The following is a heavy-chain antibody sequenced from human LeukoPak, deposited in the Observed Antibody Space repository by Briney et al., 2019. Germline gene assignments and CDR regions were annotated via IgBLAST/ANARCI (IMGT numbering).Heavy chain of an antibody. CDR3: AKEYTSRWSYWHFDL. J-gene: IGHJ2*01. V-gene: IGHV3-30*18. Sequence: GGSLRLSCVASGFTFSSYGMHWVRQAPGKGLEWVAVISYNEDAKIYADSVKGRFTISRDNSKNTLYLQMDSLRAEDTALYYCAKEYTSRWSYWHFDLWGRGTLATVSS. D-gene: IGHD6-13*01. CDR2: ISYNEDAK. CDR1: GFTFSSYG.